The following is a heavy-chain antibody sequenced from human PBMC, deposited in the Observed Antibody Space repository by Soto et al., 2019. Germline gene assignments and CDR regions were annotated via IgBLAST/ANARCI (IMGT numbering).Heavy chain of an antibody. V-gene: IGHV4-34*01. CDR1: GGSFSGYY. D-gene: IGHD6-25*01. CDR3: ARGTRLQILTIGYYYGMDV. CDR2: INHSGST. Sequence: SETLSLNCAVYGGSFSGYYWSWIRQPPGKGLEWIGEINHSGSTNYNPSLKSRVTISVDTSKNQFSLKLSSVTAADTAVYYCARGTRLQILTIGYYYGMDVWGQGTAVTVSS. J-gene: IGHJ6*02.